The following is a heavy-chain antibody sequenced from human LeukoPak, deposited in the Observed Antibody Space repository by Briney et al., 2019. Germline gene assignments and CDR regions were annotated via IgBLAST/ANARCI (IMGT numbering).Heavy chain of an antibody. D-gene: IGHD6-19*01. CDR1: GGSISSYY. CDR2: IYYSGST. Sequence: SETLSLTCTVSGGSISSYYWSWIWQPPGKGLEWIGYIYYSGSTNYNPSLKSRVTISVDTSKNQFSLKLSSVTAADTAVYYCARGAVAGNDYWGQGTLVTVSS. CDR3: ARGAVAGNDY. J-gene: IGHJ4*02. V-gene: IGHV4-59*01.